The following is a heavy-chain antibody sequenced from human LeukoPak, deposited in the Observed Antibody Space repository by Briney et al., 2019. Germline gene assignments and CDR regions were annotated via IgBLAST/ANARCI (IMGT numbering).Heavy chain of an antibody. CDR3: TRDLLGGSGTFDP. V-gene: IGHV1-2*02. CDR1: GYTFTGYY. CDR2: INPDSGDT. J-gene: IGHJ5*02. Sequence: ASVKVSCKASGYTFTGYYLHWVRQAPGQGLEWMGWINPDSGDTNYLQKFQGRVTMTRDTSISTAYMELSRLSSDDTAVYYCTRDLLGGSGTFDPWSQGTLVTVSS. D-gene: IGHD3-10*01.